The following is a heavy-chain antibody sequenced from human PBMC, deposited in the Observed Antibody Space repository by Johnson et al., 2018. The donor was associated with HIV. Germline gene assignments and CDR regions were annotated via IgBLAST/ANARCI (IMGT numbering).Heavy chain of an antibody. CDR3: AKDQYGSSGRYAFDI. D-gene: IGHD3-10*01. V-gene: IGHV3-48*03. CDR2: ISSSGSTI. J-gene: IGHJ3*02. CDR1: GFTSGDVA. Sequence: VQLVESGGDLVQPGRSLRLSCTASGFTSGDVALSWVRQAPGKGLEWVSYISSSGSTIYYADSVKGRFTISRDNSKNTLYLQMNSLRAEDTAVYYCAKDQYGSSGRYAFDIWGQGTMVTVSS.